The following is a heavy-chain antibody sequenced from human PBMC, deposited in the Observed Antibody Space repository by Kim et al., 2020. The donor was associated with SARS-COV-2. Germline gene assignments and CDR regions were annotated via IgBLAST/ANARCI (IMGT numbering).Heavy chain of an antibody. CDR3: ARSAQGDFWIGYYPQYYY. CDR2: INHSGST. V-gene: IGHV4-34*01. D-gene: IGHD3-3*01. CDR1: GGSFSGYY. Sequence: SETLSLTCAVYGGSFSGYYWSWIRQPPGKGLEWMGEINHSGSTNYNPSLKSRGTISVDTSKNQFSLKLSSGTAADTAVYYCARSAQGDFWIGYYPQYYY. J-gene: IGHJ6*01.